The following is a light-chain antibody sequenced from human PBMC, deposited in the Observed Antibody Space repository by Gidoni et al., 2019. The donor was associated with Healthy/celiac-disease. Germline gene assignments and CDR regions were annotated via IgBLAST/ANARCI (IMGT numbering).Light chain of an antibody. CDR2: GAS. CDR1: QSVSSNY. Sequence: ELAFTQSPGTLSLSPGERATLSCRASQSVSSNYLAWYQQKPGQAPRLLVYGASSRATGLPDRFSGSGAGTDFTLTLSRLEHEDFVVYYCQQYGDSPHTFGQGTKLEIK. CDR3: QQYGDSPHT. J-gene: IGKJ2*01. V-gene: IGKV3-20*01.